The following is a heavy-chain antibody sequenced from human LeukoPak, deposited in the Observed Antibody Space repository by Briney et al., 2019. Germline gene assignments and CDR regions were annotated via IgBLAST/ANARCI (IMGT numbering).Heavy chain of an antibody. Sequence: ASVKVSCKASGYTFTSYYMHWVRQAPGQGLEWMGIINPSGGSTGYAQKFQGRVTMTRDTSTSTVYMELSSLRSEDTAVYYCARGSGTYYYDSSGPSGFDYWGQGTLVTVSS. CDR2: INPSGGST. D-gene: IGHD3-22*01. CDR3: ARGSGTYYYDSSGPSGFDY. V-gene: IGHV1-46*01. CDR1: GYTFTSYY. J-gene: IGHJ4*02.